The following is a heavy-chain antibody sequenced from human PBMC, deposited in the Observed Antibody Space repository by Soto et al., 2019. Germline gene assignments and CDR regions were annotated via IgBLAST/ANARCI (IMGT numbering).Heavy chain of an antibody. CDR2: GYSSGTT. J-gene: IGHJ4*02. D-gene: IGHD2-21*01. V-gene: IGHV4-4*07. Sequence: SETLSLTCTVSGGSINSYGWSWIRQPAGKGLEWIGRGYSSGTTDYNPSLNSRATMSVETSKNQLSLKLSSVAAADTAVYYCARDIASYAYGEGYWGQGIQVTVYS. CDR1: GGSINSYG. CDR3: ARDIASYAYGEGY.